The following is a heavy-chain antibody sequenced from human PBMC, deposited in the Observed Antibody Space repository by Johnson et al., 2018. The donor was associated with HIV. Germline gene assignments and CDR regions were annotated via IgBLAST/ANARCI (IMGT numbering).Heavy chain of an antibody. Sequence: QMLLVESGGGVVQPGRSLRLSCVVSGFTFSSYTMHWVRQAPGKGLEWVAVISYDGSNKYFADSVKGRFTISIDNSKNTLYLQMSSLRAEDTAVYYCARGGIIHDAFDIWGQGTMVTVSS. J-gene: IGHJ3*02. CDR2: ISYDGSNK. V-gene: IGHV3-30*04. CDR3: ARGGIIHDAFDI. D-gene: IGHD1-1*01. CDR1: GFTFSSYT.